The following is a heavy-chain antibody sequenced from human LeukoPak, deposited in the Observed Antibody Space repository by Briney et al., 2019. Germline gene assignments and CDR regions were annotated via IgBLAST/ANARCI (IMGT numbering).Heavy chain of an antibody. Sequence: ASVKVSCKASGYTFANHAMHWVRQAPGQRLEWMGWSDAGYGNARYSQEFQGRVTITRDTSASTLYMELSSLRYEDMAVYYCARGVAYGLDVWGQGTTVTVSS. CDR2: SDAGYGNA. CDR3: ARGVAYGLDV. J-gene: IGHJ6*02. CDR1: GYTFANHA. V-gene: IGHV1-3*02.